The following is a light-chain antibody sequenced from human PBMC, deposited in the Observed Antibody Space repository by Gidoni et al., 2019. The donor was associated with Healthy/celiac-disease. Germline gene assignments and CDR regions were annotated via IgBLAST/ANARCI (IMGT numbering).Light chain of an antibody. Sequence: IQITQAPSSLSASVGDRVTITCQASQDISNYLNWYQQKTGKTPKTLIYDASNLETGVPSRFSGRGSGTNFTFTISSLQPEDIGTYYCQQYDNLPYTFGQGTKLEIK. CDR1: QDISNY. J-gene: IGKJ2*01. CDR2: DAS. V-gene: IGKV1-33*01. CDR3: QQYDNLPYT.